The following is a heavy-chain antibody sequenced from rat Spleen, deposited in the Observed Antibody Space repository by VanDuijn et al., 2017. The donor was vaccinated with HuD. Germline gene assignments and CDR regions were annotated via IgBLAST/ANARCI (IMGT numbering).Heavy chain of an antibody. D-gene: IGHD1-9*01. V-gene: IGHV2-6*01. Sequence: QVQLKESGPGLVQPSQTLSLTCTVSGFSLTNYHVSWVRQPPGKGLEWIAAVSSGGNTYYDSTLKSRLSISRDTSKSQVFLKIYSLQTEDTAIYFCTREGHTMDRATYWFAYWGQGTLVTVSS. CDR2: VSSGGNT. CDR3: TREGHTMDRATYWFAY. CDR1: GFSLTNYH. J-gene: IGHJ3*01.